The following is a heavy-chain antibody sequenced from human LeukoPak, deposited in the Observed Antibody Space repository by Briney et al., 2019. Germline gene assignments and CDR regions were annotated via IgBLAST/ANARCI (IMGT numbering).Heavy chain of an antibody. J-gene: IGHJ4*02. Sequence: ASVKVSCKASGYTFTSYDINWVRQATGQGLEWMGWMNPNSGNTGYAQKLQGRVTMTTDTSTSTAYMELRSLRSDDTAVYYCASYDFWSGYYLAFDYWGQGTLVTVSS. V-gene: IGHV1-8*01. CDR3: ASYDFWSGYYLAFDY. D-gene: IGHD3-3*01. CDR2: MNPNSGNT. CDR1: GYTFTSYD.